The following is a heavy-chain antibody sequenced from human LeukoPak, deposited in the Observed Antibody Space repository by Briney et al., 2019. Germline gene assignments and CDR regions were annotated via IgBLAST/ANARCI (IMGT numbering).Heavy chain of an antibody. CDR1: GFTFSSYA. J-gene: IGHJ6*03. CDR2: ISGSGGTT. V-gene: IGHV3-23*01. CDR3: TRPRDYYYYVDV. Sequence: GGSLRLSCAASGFTFSSYAMSWVRQAPGKGLEWVSGISGSGGTTYYADSVKGRFTISRDNSKNTLYLQMNSLRAEDTAVYYCTRPRDYYYYVDVWGKGTTVTVSS.